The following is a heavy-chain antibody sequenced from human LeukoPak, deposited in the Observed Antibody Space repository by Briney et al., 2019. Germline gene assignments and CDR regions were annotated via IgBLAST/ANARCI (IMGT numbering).Heavy chain of an antibody. Sequence: ASVKVSCKASGYTFTSYYMHWVRQAPGQGLEWMGIINPSGGSTSYAQKFQGRVTMTRDMSTSTVYMELSSLRSEDTAVYYCARDSMTTVTTSPLYAWQIHSWFDPWGQGTLVTVSS. CDR3: ARDSMTTVTTSPLYAWQIHSWFDP. CDR1: GYTFTSYY. CDR2: INPSGGST. J-gene: IGHJ5*02. V-gene: IGHV1-46*01. D-gene: IGHD4-11*01.